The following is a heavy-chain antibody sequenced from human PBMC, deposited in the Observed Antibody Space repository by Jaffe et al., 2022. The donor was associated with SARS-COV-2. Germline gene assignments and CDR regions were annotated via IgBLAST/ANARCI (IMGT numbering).Heavy chain of an antibody. CDR2: VYYSGTT. D-gene: IGHD6-19*01. V-gene: IGHV4-59*01. CDR3: ARAGRIAVGAEYFQY. J-gene: IGHJ4*02. CDR1: GGSLSNYF. Sequence: QVQLQESGPGLVKPSETLSLTCAVSGGSLSNYFWTWIRQPPGKGLEWIGYVYYSGTTNYNPSLKSRVTISLDTSKNQFSLKLSSVTAADTAVYYCARAGRIAVGAEYFQYWGQGTLVTVSS.